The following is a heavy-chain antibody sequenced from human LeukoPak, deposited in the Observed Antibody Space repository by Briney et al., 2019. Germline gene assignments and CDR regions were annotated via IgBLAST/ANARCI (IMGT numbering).Heavy chain of an antibody. CDR1: GFTFSSYS. CDR2: ISSSSSYI. J-gene: IGHJ4*02. Sequence: PGGSLRLSCAASGFTFSSYSMNWVRQAPGKGLEWVSSISSSSSYIYYADSVKGRFTISRDNAKNSLYLQMNSLRAEDTAVYYCARDPPWAVAPNFDYWGQGTLVPVSS. V-gene: IGHV3-21*01. CDR3: ARDPPWAVAPNFDY. D-gene: IGHD6-19*01.